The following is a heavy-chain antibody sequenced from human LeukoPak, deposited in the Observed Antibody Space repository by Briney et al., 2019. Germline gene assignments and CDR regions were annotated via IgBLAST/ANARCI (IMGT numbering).Heavy chain of an antibody. Sequence: GGSLRLSCTASGFTFGDYAMSWVRQAPGKGLEWVGFFRSKGFGGTAEYAASVKGRFTISRDDSKNIVYLEMNTLIVEDTAMYYCTRTHEMGASFDYWGQGTLVTVSS. CDR1: GFTFGDYA. J-gene: IGHJ4*02. V-gene: IGHV3-49*04. CDR2: FRSKGFGGTA. CDR3: TRTHEMGASFDY. D-gene: IGHD1-26*01.